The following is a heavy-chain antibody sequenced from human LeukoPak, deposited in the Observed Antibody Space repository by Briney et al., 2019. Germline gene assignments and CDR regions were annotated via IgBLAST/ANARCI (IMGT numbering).Heavy chain of an antibody. CDR2: IYSGGYT. J-gene: IGHJ4*02. V-gene: IGHV3-66*01. Sequence: GGSLRLSCAASGFTVTSNYMTWVRQAPGKGLEWVSIIYSGGYTDYADSVKGRFTISRDNSKNTLYLQMNSLRAEDTAMYYCAKERPEEYYASDSYFDYWGQGTLVTVSS. D-gene: IGHD3-10*01. CDR1: GFTVTSNY. CDR3: AKERPEEYYASDSYFDY.